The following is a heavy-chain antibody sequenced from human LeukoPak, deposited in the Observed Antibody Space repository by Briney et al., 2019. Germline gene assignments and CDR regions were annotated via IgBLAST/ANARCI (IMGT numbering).Heavy chain of an antibody. D-gene: IGHD6-6*01. J-gene: IGHJ4*02. CDR1: GFIFRNYA. CDR3: ARDLEGQLVLGLDY. CDR2: ISYDGSNK. Sequence: GGSLRLSCAASGFIFRNYAMSWVRLAPGKGLEWVAVISYDGSNKYYADSVKGRFTISRDNSKNTLYLQMNSLRAEDTAVYYCARDLEGQLVLGLDYWGQGTLVTVSS. V-gene: IGHV3-30-3*01.